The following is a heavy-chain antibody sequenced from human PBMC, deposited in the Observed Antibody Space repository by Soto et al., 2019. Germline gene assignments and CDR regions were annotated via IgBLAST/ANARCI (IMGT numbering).Heavy chain of an antibody. Sequence: PGGSLRLSCAASGFTFNSYGMHWVRQAPGKGLEWVVVISFDGRNTYYADSVKGRFTISRDNYKNTLYLQMNSLRAEDTAVYYCAKFITMIVVVIGDAFEIWGQGTMVTVSS. D-gene: IGHD3-22*01. CDR2: ISFDGRNT. CDR3: AKFITMIVVVIGDAFEI. V-gene: IGHV3-30*18. CDR1: GFTFNSYG. J-gene: IGHJ3*02.